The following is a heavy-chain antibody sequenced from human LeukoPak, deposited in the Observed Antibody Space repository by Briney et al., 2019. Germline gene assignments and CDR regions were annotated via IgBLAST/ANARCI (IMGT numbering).Heavy chain of an antibody. CDR3: ARAYYDTMTGWDY. V-gene: IGHV1-2*02. CDR2: INPSSGGT. J-gene: IGHJ4*02. Sequence: ASVKVSCKASGHTFTVYYMHWVRQAPGQGLEWMGWINPSSGGTNYAQQFQGRVTMTRDTSISTAYMELSRLRSDDTAVFYCARAYYDTMTGWDYWGQGTLVTVSS. D-gene: IGHD3-9*01. CDR1: GHTFTVYY.